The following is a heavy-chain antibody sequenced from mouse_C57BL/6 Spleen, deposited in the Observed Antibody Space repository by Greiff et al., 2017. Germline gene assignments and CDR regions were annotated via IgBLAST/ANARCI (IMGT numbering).Heavy chain of an antibody. CDR3: ARSPYYDYDRFDY. CDR1: GYAFSSSW. Sequence: QVQLKESGPELVKPGASVKISCKASGYAFSSSWMNWVKQRPGKGLEWIGRIYPGDGDTNYNGKFKGKATLTADKSSSTAYMQLSSLTSEDSAVYFCARSPYYDYDRFDYWGQGTTLTVSS. V-gene: IGHV1-82*01. J-gene: IGHJ2*01. D-gene: IGHD2-4*01. CDR2: IYPGDGDT.